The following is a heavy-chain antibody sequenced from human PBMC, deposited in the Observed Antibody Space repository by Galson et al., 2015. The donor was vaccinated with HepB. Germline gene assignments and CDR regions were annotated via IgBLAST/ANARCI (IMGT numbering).Heavy chain of an antibody. D-gene: IGHD6-6*01. CDR2: IDPSDSYT. J-gene: IGHJ3*02. CDR1: GYSFTSYC. CDR3: ARPVLDSRSYADAFDI. V-gene: IGHV5-10-1*01. Sequence: QSGAEVKKPGESLRISCKGSGYSFTSYCIIWLRQMPGKGLEWMGWIDPSDSYTDYSPSFQGHVTISADKSISTAYLQWNSLKASDTAIYYCARPVLDSRSYADAFDIWGQGTMVTVSS.